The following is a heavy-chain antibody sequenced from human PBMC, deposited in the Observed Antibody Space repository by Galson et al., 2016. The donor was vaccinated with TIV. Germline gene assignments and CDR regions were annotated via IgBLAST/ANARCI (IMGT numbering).Heavy chain of an antibody. J-gene: IGHJ6*02. Sequence: SLRLSCAASGFTFDDYAMHWVRQAPGKGLEWVSGISWNSAYIAYADSVKGRLTISRDSAKNSLYLQMNSLRAADMASYYCAKDLNRGCSSSNCYSYDYYYYGLDVWGQGTRSPSP. D-gene: IGHD2-2*02. CDR1: GFTFDDYA. V-gene: IGHV3-9*03. CDR2: ISWNSAYI. CDR3: AKDLNRGCSSSNCYSYDYYYYGLDV.